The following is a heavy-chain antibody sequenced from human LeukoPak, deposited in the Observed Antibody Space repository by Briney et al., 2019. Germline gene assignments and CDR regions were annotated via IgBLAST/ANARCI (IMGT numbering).Heavy chain of an antibody. J-gene: IGHJ3*02. V-gene: IGHV3-30*18. CDR1: GFTFSSYG. CDR2: ISYDGSNK. CDR3: AKTGIHYDSSGYYCDI. D-gene: IGHD3-22*01. Sequence: GRSLRLSCAASGFTFSSYGMHWVRQAPGKGLEWVAVISYDGSNKYYADSVKGRFTISRDNSKNTLYLQMNSLRAEDTAVYYCAKTGIHYDSSGYYCDIWGQGTMVTVSS.